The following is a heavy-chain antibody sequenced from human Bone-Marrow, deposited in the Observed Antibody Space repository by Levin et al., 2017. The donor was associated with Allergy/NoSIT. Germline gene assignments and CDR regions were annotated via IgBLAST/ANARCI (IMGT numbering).Heavy chain of an antibody. J-gene: IGHJ4*02. CDR2: IYYSGNT. V-gene: IGHV4-31*03. Sequence: SQTLSLTCSLSGGSIRTGGFHWSWVCQRPGKGLEWIGYIYYSGNTYYNPSLQSRLSISIDTSKNQFSLRLTSVTAADTAVYYCAREDGYVFDYWGQGTLVTVSS. CDR3: AREDGYVFDY. CDR1: GGSIRTGGFH. D-gene: IGHD5-24*01.